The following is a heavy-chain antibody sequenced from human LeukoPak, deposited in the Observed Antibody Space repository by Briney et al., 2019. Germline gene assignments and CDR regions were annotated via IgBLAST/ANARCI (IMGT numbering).Heavy chain of an antibody. CDR1: GGTFSSYA. J-gene: IGHJ4*02. Sequence: SVKVSCKASGGTFSSYAISWVRQAPGQGLEWMGRIIPILGIANYAQKFQGRVTITADKSTSTAYMELSSLRSEDTAVYYCARRPIGDGYNRYFDYWGQGTLVTVSS. V-gene: IGHV1-69*04. D-gene: IGHD5-24*01. CDR2: IIPILGIA. CDR3: ARRPIGDGYNRYFDY.